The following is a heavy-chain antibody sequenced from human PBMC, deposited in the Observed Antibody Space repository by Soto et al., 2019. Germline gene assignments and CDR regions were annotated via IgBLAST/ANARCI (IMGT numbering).Heavy chain of an antibody. CDR2: INHSGST. V-gene: IGHV4-34*01. D-gene: IGHD3-10*01. CDR1: GGSFSGYY. CDR3: ARRLLLWYYFDS. Sequence: QVQLQQWGAGLLKPSETLSLTCAVYGGSFSGYYWSWIRQPPGKGLEWIGEINHSGSTNYNPSLKIRVTISVDTSKNQFSLKLSSVTAADTALYYCARRLLLWYYFDSWDQGTLVTVSS. J-gene: IGHJ4*02.